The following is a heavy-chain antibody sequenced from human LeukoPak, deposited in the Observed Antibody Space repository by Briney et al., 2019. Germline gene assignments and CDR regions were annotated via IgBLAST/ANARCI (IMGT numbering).Heavy chain of an antibody. Sequence: GGSLRLSCAAWGFTFSIHGIQWLRQAPGKGVEWMAVSWHNGSHKYYADVVKGRFTISRNNSKNTLYLQIDSMRAEDTAVYYCARASGPFDYWGQGTLVTVSS. CDR2: SWHNGSHK. D-gene: IGHD6-19*01. J-gene: IGHJ4*02. CDR3: ARASGPFDY. CDR1: GFTFSIHG. V-gene: IGHV3-33*01.